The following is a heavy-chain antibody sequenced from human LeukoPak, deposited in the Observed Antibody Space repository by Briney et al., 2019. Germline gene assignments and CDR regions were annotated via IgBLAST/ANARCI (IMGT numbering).Heavy chain of an antibody. CDR1: GFTFSSYA. CDR3: AKSKVVSATMGRFDY. D-gene: IGHD2-15*01. CDR2: ISGSGGST. V-gene: IGHV3-23*01. J-gene: IGHJ4*02. Sequence: GGSLRLSCAASGFTFSSYAMTWVRQAPGKGLEWVPGISGSGGSTYYADSMKGRFTISRDNSQNTLYLQMNSLRAEDTAVYYCAKSKVVSATMGRFDYWGQGTLVSVRS.